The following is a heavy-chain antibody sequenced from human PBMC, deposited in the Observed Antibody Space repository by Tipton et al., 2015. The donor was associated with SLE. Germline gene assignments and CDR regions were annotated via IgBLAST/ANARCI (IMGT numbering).Heavy chain of an antibody. CDR2: INHSGST. CDR3: ARGISSGWWNY. J-gene: IGHJ4*02. CDR1: GGSFSGYY. V-gene: IGHV4-34*01. Sequence: TLSLTCAVYGGSFSGYYGSWIRQPPGKGLEWIGEINHSGSTNYNPSLKSRVTISVDTSKNQFSLKLSSVTAADTAVYYCARGISSGWWNYWGQGTLVPVSS. D-gene: IGHD6-19*01.